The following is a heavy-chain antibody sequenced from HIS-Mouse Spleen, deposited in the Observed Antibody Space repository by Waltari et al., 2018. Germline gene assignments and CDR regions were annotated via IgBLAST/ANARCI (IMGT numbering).Heavy chain of an antibody. J-gene: IGHJ4*02. CDR1: GASLSSISYY. V-gene: IGHV4-39*01. CDR2: IYYSGST. Sequence: QLPLQESGPGLVKPSETLSLTRTVSGASLSSISYYWGWIRQPPGKGLEWIGSIYYSGSTYYNPSLKSRVTISVDTSKNQFSLKLSSVTAADTAVYYCATTDYWGQGTLVTVSS. CDR3: ATTDY.